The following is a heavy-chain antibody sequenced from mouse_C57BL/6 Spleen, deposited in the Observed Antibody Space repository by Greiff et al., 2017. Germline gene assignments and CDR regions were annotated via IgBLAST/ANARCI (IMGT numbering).Heavy chain of an antibody. D-gene: IGHD2-4*01. CDR3: ARYYYESLYYAMDY. J-gene: IGHJ4*01. Sequence: QVQLQQPGAELVKPGASVKMSCKASGYTFTSYWITWVKQRTGQGLEWIGDIYPGSGSTNYNEKFKSKATLTVDTSSSTAYMQLSSLTSEDSAVYYCARYYYESLYYAMDYWGQGTSVTVSS. V-gene: IGHV1-55*01. CDR1: GYTFTSYW. CDR2: IYPGSGST.